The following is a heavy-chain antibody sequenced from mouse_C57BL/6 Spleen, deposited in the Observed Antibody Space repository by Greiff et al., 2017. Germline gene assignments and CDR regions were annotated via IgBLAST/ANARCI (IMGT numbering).Heavy chain of an antibody. J-gene: IGHJ3*02. Sequence: VKLMESGAELVRPGASVALSCKASGYTFTDYEMHWVKQTPVHGLEWIGAIDPETGGTAYNQKFKGKAILTADKSSSTAYMELRSLTSEDSAVYYCTRRDYGSSPWGQGTLVTVSA. V-gene: IGHV1-15*01. D-gene: IGHD1-1*01. CDR2: IDPETGGT. CDR3: TRRDYGSSP. CDR1: GYTFTDYE.